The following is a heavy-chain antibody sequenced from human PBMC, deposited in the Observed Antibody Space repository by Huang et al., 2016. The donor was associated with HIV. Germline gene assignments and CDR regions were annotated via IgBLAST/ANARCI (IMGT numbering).Heavy chain of an antibody. CDR2: ISYEGRNK. CDR3: AKDRRAYYYGSGIEY. D-gene: IGHD3-10*01. CDR1: GFSFSDSG. Sequence: QVQLVESGGGVVEPGRSLRVSCAASGFSFSDSGMHWGRQAPGKGLEGVAVISYEGRNKFYADSVKGRFTISRDKSKNTVYLQMNSLRAGDTAVYYCAKDRRAYYYGSGIEYWGQGARVTVSS. J-gene: IGHJ4*02. V-gene: IGHV3-30*18.